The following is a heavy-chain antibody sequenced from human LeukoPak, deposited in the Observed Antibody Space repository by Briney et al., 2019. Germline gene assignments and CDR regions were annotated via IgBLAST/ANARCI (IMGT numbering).Heavy chain of an antibody. Sequence: ASVKVSCKASGYTFTSYGISWVRQAPGQGLEWMGWISAYNGNTNYAQKLQGRVTMTTDTSTSTAYMELRSLRSDDTAVYYCARDTMDNGDEGGLDYWGQGTLVTVSS. CDR2: ISAYNGNT. CDR1: GYTFTSYG. J-gene: IGHJ4*02. D-gene: IGHD4-17*01. V-gene: IGHV1-18*01. CDR3: ARDTMDNGDEGGLDY.